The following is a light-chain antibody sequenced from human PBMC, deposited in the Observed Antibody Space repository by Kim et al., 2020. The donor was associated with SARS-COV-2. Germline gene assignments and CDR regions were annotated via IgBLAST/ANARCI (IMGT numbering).Light chain of an antibody. V-gene: IGKV3-11*01. J-gene: IGKJ4*01. Sequence: EIVLTQSPATLSLSPGERATLSCRASQSVSSYLAWYQQRPGQAPRLLIYDASNRATGIPARFSGSGSGIDFTFTISSLEPEDFAVYYCQQRSNWPPTFGGGTKVDIK. CDR2: DAS. CDR1: QSVSSY. CDR3: QQRSNWPPT.